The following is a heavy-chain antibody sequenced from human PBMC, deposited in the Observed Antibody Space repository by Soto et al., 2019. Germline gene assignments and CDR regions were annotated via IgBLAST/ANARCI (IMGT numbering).Heavy chain of an antibody. CDR1: GYTFTSYG. Sequence: ASVKVSCKASGYTFTSYGISWVRQAPGQGLEWMGWISAYNGNTNYVQKLQGRVTMTTDTSTSTAYMELRSLRSDDTAVYYCARDPTQHDAFDIWGQGTMVTVSS. J-gene: IGHJ3*02. CDR3: ARDPTQHDAFDI. CDR2: ISAYNGNT. V-gene: IGHV1-18*01.